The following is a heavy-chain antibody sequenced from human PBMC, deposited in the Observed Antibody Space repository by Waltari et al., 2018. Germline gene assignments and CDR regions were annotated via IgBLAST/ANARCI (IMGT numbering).Heavy chain of an antibody. J-gene: IGHJ6*02. CDR3: AKGLGEWDYGMDV. V-gene: IGHV3-9*01. CDR1: GFTFDDYA. D-gene: IGHD1-26*01. CDR2: ISWNSGSI. Sequence: EVQLVESGGGLVQPGRSLRLSCAASGFTFDDYAMHWVRQAPGKGLEWVSGISWNSGSIGYADSVKGRFTISRDNAKNSLYLQMNSLRAEDTALYYCAKGLGEWDYGMDVWGQGTTVTVSS.